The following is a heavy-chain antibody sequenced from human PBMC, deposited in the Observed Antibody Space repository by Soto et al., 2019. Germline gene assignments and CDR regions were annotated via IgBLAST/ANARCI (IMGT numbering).Heavy chain of an antibody. J-gene: IGHJ5*02. CDR2: IYYSGST. D-gene: IGHD3-22*01. Sequence: SETLSLTCTVSGGSISSGGYYWSWIRQHPGKGLEWIGYIYYSGSTYYNPSLKSRVTISVDTSKNQFSLKLSSVTAADTAVYYCARNYYLDRRGYFPPGGHLFDPWGQGTLVTVSS. CDR1: GGSISSGGYY. CDR3: ARNYYLDRRGYFPPGGHLFDP. V-gene: IGHV4-31*03.